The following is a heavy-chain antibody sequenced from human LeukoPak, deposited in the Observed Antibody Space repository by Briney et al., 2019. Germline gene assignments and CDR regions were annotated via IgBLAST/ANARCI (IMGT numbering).Heavy chain of an antibody. Sequence: GRSLRLSCAASGFTFSSYGMHWVRQAPGKGLEWVAFIRYDGSNKYYADSVKGRFTISRDNSNNTLYLQMNSLRAEDTAVYYCAKNKGHFIIVVPTDMPYFEYWGQGALVTVSS. J-gene: IGHJ4*02. CDR2: IRYDGSNK. D-gene: IGHD2-2*01. V-gene: IGHV3-30*02. CDR3: AKNKGHFIIVVPTDMPYFEY. CDR1: GFTFSSYG.